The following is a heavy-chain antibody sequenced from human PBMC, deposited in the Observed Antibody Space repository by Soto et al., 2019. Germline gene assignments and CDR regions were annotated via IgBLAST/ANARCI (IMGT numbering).Heavy chain of an antibody. J-gene: IGHJ4*02. CDR2: ISSDGRNE. CDR1: GFTINRFG. Sequence: QVRLVESGGGVVEPGRSLRLSCVASGFTINRFGMEWVRQAPGKGLAWVALISSDGRNEYYSDSVKGRFTISRDMSKNTVYLQMNSLRVEDTAVYYCASVADYWGQGTLVTVSS. CDR3: ASVADY. D-gene: IGHD2-21*01. V-gene: IGHV3-30*03.